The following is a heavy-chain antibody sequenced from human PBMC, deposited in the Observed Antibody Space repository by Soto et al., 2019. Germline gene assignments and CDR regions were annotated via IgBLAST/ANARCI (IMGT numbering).Heavy chain of an antibody. D-gene: IGHD2-2*01. CDR3: ASQLVSGGLYGMDV. V-gene: IGHV4-59*01. CDR1: GASLSSYY. J-gene: IGHJ6*02. CDR2: IYYSGST. Sequence: QVQLRESGPGLVKPSETLSLTCTVSGASLSSYYWSWMRQPPGKGLEWIGYIYYSGSTNYNSSLKSRVTISLDTSKKQFSLNLSSVTAADTAVYYCASQLVSGGLYGMDVWGQGTTVTVSS.